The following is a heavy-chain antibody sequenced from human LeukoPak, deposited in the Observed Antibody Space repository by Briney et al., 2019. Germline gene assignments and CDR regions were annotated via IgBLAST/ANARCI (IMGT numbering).Heavy chain of an antibody. D-gene: IGHD2-2*02. Sequence: GGSLRLACAASGFTFSSYAMSWVRQAPGKGLEWVSAISGSSGSTYYADSVKGRFTISRDNSKNTLYLQMNSLRAEDTAVYYCAKVLYQLLYVLDYWGQGTLVTASS. CDR2: ISGSSGST. CDR3: AKVLYQLLYVLDY. CDR1: GFTFSSYA. V-gene: IGHV3-23*01. J-gene: IGHJ4*02.